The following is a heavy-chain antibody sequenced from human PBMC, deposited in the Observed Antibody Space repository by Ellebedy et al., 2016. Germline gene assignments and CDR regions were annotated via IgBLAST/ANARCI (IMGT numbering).Heavy chain of an antibody. D-gene: IGHD7-27*01. V-gene: IGHV3-33*01. CDR3: TRKSFTGDFDS. Sequence: GGSLRLSXAASGFPFSSYAMHWVRQAPGKGLEWVAVIWYDGSLKFYRDSVEGRFTISRDNSKNTLFLQMNSLRVEDTGVYYCTRKSFTGDFDSWGQGTLVTVSS. J-gene: IGHJ4*02. CDR2: IWYDGSLK. CDR1: GFPFSSYA.